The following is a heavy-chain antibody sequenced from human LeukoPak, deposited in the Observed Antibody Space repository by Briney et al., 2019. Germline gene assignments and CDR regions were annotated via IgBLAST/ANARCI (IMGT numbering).Heavy chain of an antibody. J-gene: IGHJ4*02. D-gene: IGHD4-17*01. Sequence: ASVKVSCKASGGTFSSYAICWVRQAPGQGLEWVGRIIPILGIANYAQKFQGRVTITADKSTSTAYMELCSLRSEDTAVYYCARGGADYGDGMVDYWGQGTLVTVSS. CDR3: ARGGADYGDGMVDY. V-gene: IGHV1-69*04. CDR1: GGTFSSYA. CDR2: IIPILGIA.